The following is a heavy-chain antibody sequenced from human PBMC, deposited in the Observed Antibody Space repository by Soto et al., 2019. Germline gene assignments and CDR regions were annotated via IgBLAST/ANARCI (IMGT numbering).Heavy chain of an antibody. Sequence: EVHLVKSGGGLVKPGGSLRLSCAASGFTFSNAWINWVRQSPGKGLEWVGRIKSKTFGGTTDFAARVKGRFAISSDDSKEIVYLQMNILKTEYTDIYYCTTDSYSTMKVVRFDYWGHGTLVSVSS. CDR2: IKSKTFGGTT. V-gene: IGHV3-15*07. CDR3: TTDSYSTMKVVRFDY. J-gene: IGHJ4*01. CDR1: GFTFSNAW. D-gene: IGHD3-22*01.